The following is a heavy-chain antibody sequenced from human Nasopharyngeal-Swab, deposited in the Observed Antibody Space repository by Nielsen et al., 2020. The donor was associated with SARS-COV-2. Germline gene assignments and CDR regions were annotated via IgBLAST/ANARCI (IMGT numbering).Heavy chain of an antibody. CDR2: INHSGST. J-gene: IGHJ4*02. V-gene: IGHV4-34*01. Sequence: SQTLSLTCAAYGGSFSGYYWSWIRQPPGKGLEWIGEINHSGSTNYNPSLKSRVTISVDTSKNQFSLKLSSVTAADTAVYYCARAPLRGVDYWGQGTLVTVSS. D-gene: IGHD4-17*01. CDR1: GGSFSGYY. CDR3: ARAPLRGVDY.